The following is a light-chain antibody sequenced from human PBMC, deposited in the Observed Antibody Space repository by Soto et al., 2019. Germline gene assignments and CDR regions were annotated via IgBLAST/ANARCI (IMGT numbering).Light chain of an antibody. Sequence: QNVVTQEPSLTVSPGGTVTLTCASSTGVVTSGYYPNWFQQKPGQAPRPLIYSTSNKHSWTPARFSGSLLGGKAALTLSGVQPEDEAEYYCLLYYGGAVVFGGGTKLTVL. CDR2: STS. V-gene: IGLV7-43*01. J-gene: IGLJ2*01. CDR3: LLYYGGAVV. CDR1: TGVVTSGYY.